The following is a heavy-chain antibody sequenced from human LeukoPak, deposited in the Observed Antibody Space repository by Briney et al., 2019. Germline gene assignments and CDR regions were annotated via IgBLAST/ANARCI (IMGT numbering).Heavy chain of an antibody. CDR3: ARDRLSDYGDHGGDY. V-gene: IGHV3-23*01. CDR2: ISGSGGST. D-gene: IGHD4-17*01. CDR1: GFTFSSYA. J-gene: IGHJ4*02. Sequence: GGSLRLSCAASGFTFSSYAMSWVRQAPGKGLEWVSAISGSGGSTYYADSVKGRFTISRDNSKNTLYLQMNSLRAEDTAVYYCARDRLSDYGDHGGDYWGQGTLVTVSS.